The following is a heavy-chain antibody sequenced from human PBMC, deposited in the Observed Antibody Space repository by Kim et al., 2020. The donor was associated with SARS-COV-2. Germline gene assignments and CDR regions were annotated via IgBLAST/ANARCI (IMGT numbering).Heavy chain of an antibody. D-gene: IGHD1-26*01. V-gene: IGHV4-59*01. CDR2: IYYSGST. CDR3: AGRGLLPYYYGMDV. Sequence: SETLSLTCTVSGGSISSYYWSWIRQPPGKGLEWIGYIYYSGSTNYNPSLKSRVTISVDTSKNQFSLKLSSVTAADTAVYYCAGRGLLPYYYGMDVWGQGTTVTVSS. J-gene: IGHJ6*02. CDR1: GGSISSYY.